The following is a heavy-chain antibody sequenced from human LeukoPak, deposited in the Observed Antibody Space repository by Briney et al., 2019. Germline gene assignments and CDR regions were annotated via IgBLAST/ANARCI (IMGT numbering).Heavy chain of an antibody. CDR2: IYYSGST. V-gene: IGHV4-39*07. D-gene: IGHD2-8*01. J-gene: IGHJ5*02. CDR1: GGSIRSSSYY. Sequence: SETLSLTCTVSGGSIRSSSYYWGWIRQPPGKGLEWIGSIYYSGSTYYNPSLKSRVTISVDTSKNQFSLKLSSVTAADTAVYYCARDGEWSRLFDPWGQGTLVTVSS. CDR3: ARDGEWSRLFDP.